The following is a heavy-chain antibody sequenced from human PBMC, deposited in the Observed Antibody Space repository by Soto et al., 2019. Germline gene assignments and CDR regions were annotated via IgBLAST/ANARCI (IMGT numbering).Heavy chain of an antibody. V-gene: IGHV3-30-3*01. CDR2: ISYDGSNK. J-gene: IGHJ6*02. CDR1: GFTFSSYA. CDR3: ARDRRVIVVVPAAINYYYYYGMDV. D-gene: IGHD2-2*01. Sequence: QVQLVESGGGVVQPGRSLRLSCAASGFTFSSYAMRWVRQAPGKGLEWVAVISYDGSNKYYADSVKGRFTISRDNSKNTLYLQMNSLRAEDTAVYYCARDRRVIVVVPAAINYYYYYGMDVWGQGTTVTVSS.